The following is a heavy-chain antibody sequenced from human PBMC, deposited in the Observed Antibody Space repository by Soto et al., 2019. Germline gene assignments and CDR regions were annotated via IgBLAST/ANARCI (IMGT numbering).Heavy chain of an antibody. CDR3: AVRSSIAARPPPYFDY. CDR2: IKQDGSEK. CDR1: GFTFSSYW. V-gene: IGHV3-7*01. D-gene: IGHD6-6*01. Sequence: GGSLRLSCAASGFTFSSYWMSWVRQAPGKGLEWVANIKQDGSEKYYVDSVKGRFTISRDNAKNSLYLQMNSLRAEDTAVYYCAVRSSIAARPPPYFDYWGQGTLVTVSS. J-gene: IGHJ4*02.